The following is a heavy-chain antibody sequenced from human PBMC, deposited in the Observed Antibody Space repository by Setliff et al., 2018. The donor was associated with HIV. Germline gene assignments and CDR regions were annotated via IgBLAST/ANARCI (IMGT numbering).Heavy chain of an antibody. CDR2: IYYTGSS. CDR3: ARIVRWELVATSTFFYYYMDV. J-gene: IGHJ6*03. V-gene: IGHV4-39*01. Sequence: PSETLSLTCTVSGASISSSSHHWAWIRQPPGKGLEYIGNIYYTGSSHHNPSLESRVATSVDTSKNQFSLKLSSVTAADTAVYYCARIVRWELVATSTFFYYYMDVWGKGTTVTVSS. D-gene: IGHD1-26*01. CDR1: GASISSSSHH.